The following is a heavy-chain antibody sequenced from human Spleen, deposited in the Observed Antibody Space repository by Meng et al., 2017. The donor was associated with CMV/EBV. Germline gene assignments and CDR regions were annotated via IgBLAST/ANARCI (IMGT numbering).Heavy chain of an antibody. CDR3: ASRYCSSGSCSTPFDY. CDR2: ISTSGLST. D-gene: IGHD2-2*02. CDR1: GLTFSTYA. J-gene: IGHJ4*02. Sequence: GESLKISCEVSGLTFSTYAMHWVRQAPGKGLEYVSAISTSGLSTYYADSVKGRFTTSRDNSKNTLYLQMGSLRAEDIAVYYCASRYCSSGSCSTPFDYWGQGTLVTVSS. V-gene: IGHV3-64*02.